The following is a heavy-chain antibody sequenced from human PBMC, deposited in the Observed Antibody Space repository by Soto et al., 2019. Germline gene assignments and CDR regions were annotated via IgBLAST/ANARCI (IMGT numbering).Heavy chain of an antibody. D-gene: IGHD1-26*01. CDR1: GGSINSYY. J-gene: IGHJ4*02. CDR2: ISYSGHT. Sequence: QVQLQESGPGLVKPSETLSLTCTVSGGSINSYYWSWVRQPPGKGLEWIGNISYSGHTNYNPSIQTRVTMSVDTSKNQLSLKLRFVTAADTAVYYFAREALAEWERHFDYWGQGTLVTVSS. V-gene: IGHV4-59*01. CDR3: AREALAEWERHFDY.